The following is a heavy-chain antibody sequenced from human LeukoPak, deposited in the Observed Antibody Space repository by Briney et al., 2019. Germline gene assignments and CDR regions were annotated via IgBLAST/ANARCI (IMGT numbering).Heavy chain of an antibody. V-gene: IGHV3-7*01. J-gene: IGHJ4*02. CDR1: GFTFSSYW. D-gene: IGHD3-16*02. CDR2: IKQDGSEK. CDR3: AREPSSSLYDYVWGSYRYLYYFDY. Sequence: GGSLRLSCAASGFTFSSYWMSWVRQAPGKGLEWVANIKQDGSEKYYVDSVKGRLTISRDNAKNSLYLQMNSLRAEDTAVYYCAREPSSSLYDYVWGSYRYLYYFDYWGQGTLVTVSS.